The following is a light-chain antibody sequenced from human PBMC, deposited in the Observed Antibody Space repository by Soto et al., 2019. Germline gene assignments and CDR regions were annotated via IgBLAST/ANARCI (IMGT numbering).Light chain of an antibody. V-gene: IGKV2-28*01. CDR2: LGS. Sequence: DNVMTQSPLSLPVTPGEPSSVSCGSIQSLLHSNGYNYLDWYLQKPGQSPQLLIYLGSNRASGVPDRFSGSGSGTDFTLKISRVEAEDVGVYYCMQALQTPITFGQGTRLEIK. J-gene: IGKJ5*01. CDR1: QSLLHSNGYNY. CDR3: MQALQTPIT.